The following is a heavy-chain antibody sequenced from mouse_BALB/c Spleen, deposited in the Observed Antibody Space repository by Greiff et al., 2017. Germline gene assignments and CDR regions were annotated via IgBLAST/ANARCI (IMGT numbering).Heavy chain of an antibody. Sequence: EVHLVESGPSLVKPSQTLSLTCSVTGDSITSGYWNWIRKFPGNKLEYMGYISYSGSTYYNPSLKSRISITRDTSKNQYYLQLNSVTTEDTATYYCARWYGNYPYAMDYWGQGTSVTVSS. CDR1: GDSITSGY. CDR3: ARWYGNYPYAMDY. D-gene: IGHD2-10*02. CDR2: ISYSGST. V-gene: IGHV3-8*02. J-gene: IGHJ4*01.